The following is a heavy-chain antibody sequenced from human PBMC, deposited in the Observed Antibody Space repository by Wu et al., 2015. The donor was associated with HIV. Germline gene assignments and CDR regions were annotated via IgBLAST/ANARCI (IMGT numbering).Heavy chain of an antibody. D-gene: IGHD7-27*01. Sequence: QVQLVQSGAESEEAWRLSEGSPARLLDIASPPTIYIGCDRPLDKGLSGWAGSTLIVGGTNYAQKFRSRVTMTRDTSISTLYIELTGLTSDDTAVYFCARDYVGNNWFDPWGQGTLVTVAS. CDR1: DIASPPT. CDR2: STLIVGGT. V-gene: IGHV1-2*02. J-gene: IGHJ5*02. CDR3: ARDYVGNNWFDP.